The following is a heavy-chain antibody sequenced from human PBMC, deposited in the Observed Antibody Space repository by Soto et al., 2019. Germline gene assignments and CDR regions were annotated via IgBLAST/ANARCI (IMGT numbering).Heavy chain of an antibody. CDR1: CSSYG. Sequence: CSSYGMHWVRPAPGKGLEWVAVIWHDGSNKYYADSVKGRFTISRDNSKNTLYLQMNSLRAEDTAVYYCARDRLSRYGYYYYGMDVWGRGTTFTVSS. CDR3: ARDRLSRYGYYYYGMDV. J-gene: IGHJ6*02. D-gene: IGHD6-13*01. V-gene: IGHV3-33*01. CDR2: IWHDGSNK.